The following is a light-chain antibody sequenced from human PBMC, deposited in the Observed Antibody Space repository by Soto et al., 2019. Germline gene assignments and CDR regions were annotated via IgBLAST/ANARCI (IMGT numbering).Light chain of an antibody. CDR2: GAS. Sequence: IVLTQSPGTLSLSHGEKATLSCRASQSVSSSYLAWYQQKPGQAPRLLIYGASSRATGIPDRFSGSGSGTDFTLTISRLEPEDFAVYYCQQYGSWTFGQGTKVDIK. J-gene: IGKJ1*01. CDR3: QQYGSWT. V-gene: IGKV3-20*01. CDR1: QSVSSSY.